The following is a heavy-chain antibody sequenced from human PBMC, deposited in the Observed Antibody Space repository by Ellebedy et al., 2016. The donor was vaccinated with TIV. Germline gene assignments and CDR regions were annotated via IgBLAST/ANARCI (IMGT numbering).Heavy chain of an antibody. CDR1: GFTFDDHG. V-gene: IGHV3-43D*03. D-gene: IGHD6-13*01. CDR3: AKDKGQQLVIDY. CDR2: ISWDGGRT. Sequence: GESLKISCTASGFTFDDHGMHWVRQAPGKGLEWVSLISWDGGRTYYADSMKGRFTISRDNRKNSLYLQIDSLKPEDTAVYYCAKDKGQQLVIDYWGQGTLVTVSS. J-gene: IGHJ4*02.